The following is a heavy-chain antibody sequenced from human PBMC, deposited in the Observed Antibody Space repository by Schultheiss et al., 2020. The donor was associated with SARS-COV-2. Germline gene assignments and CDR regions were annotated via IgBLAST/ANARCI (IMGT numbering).Heavy chain of an antibody. D-gene: IGHD2-15*01. CDR2: ISGSGGST. V-gene: IGHV3-23*01. CDR3: ARDWCSGGSCYYGGGYYYYGMDV. J-gene: IGHJ6*02. CDR1: GFTFSSYG. Sequence: GGSLRLSCAASGFTFSSYGIHWVRQASGKGLEWVSAISGSGGSTYYADSVKGRFTISRDNSKNTLYLQMNSLRAEDTAVYYCARDWCSGGSCYYGGGYYYYGMDVWGQGTTVTVSS.